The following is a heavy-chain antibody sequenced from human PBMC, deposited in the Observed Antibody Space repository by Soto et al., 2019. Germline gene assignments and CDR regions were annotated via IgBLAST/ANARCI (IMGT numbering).Heavy chain of an antibody. Sequence: QVQLQESGPGLMKPSETLSLTCSVSGASIAGSSYWSWIRQPAGKGLEWIGRFSLSGTRNYSPHLRSRVTMSADVSTNQFSLRLTSVTAADTALYYCARGMTPPGAPAWYYFDSWGQGTLVTVSS. CDR1: GASIAGSSY. J-gene: IGHJ4*02. CDR3: ARGMTPPGAPAWYYFDS. CDR2: FSLSGTR. D-gene: IGHD2-8*02. V-gene: IGHV4-4*07.